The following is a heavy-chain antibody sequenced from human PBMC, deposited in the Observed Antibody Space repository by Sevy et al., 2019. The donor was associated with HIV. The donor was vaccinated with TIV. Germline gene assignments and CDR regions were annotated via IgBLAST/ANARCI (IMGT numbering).Heavy chain of an antibody. CDR3: TRNRGYHTFDH. Sequence: GGSLRLSCAASGFTFSIFDLDWVRQAPGKGLEWVSYIRCSSGSYMPYYADSVKGRFTISRDNAKNSLYLQMNSLRDEDTAVYYCTRNRGYHTFDHWGQGTLVTVSS. CDR1: GFTFSIFD. J-gene: IGHJ4*02. D-gene: IGHD5-12*01. CDR2: IRCSSGSY. V-gene: IGHV3-48*02.